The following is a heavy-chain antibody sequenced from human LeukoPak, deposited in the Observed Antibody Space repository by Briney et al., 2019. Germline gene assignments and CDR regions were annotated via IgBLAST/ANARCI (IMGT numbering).Heavy chain of an antibody. Sequence: SVKVSFKASGGTFSSYAISWVRQAPGQGLEWMGRIIPILGIANYAQKFQGRVTITADKSMSTAYMELSSLRSEDTAVYYCARDFGGSGRLDYWGQGTLVTVSS. CDR1: GGTFSSYA. J-gene: IGHJ4*02. CDR2: IIPILGIA. D-gene: IGHD1-26*01. CDR3: ARDFGGSGRLDY. V-gene: IGHV1-69*04.